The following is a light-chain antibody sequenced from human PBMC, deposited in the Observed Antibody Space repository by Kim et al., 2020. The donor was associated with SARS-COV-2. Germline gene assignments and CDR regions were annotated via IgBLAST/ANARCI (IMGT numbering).Light chain of an antibody. CDR2: QDS. CDR1: KLGDKY. V-gene: IGLV3-1*01. CDR3: QAWDSSTASYV. Sequence: SYELTQPPSVSVSPGQTASITCSGDKLGDKYACWYQQKPGQSPVLVIYQDSKRPSGIPERFSGSNSRNTATLTISGTQAMDEADYYCQAWDSSTASYVFG. J-gene: IGLJ1*01.